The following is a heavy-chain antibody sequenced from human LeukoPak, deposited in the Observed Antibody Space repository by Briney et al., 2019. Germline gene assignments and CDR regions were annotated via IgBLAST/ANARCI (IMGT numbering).Heavy chain of an antibody. Sequence: SQTLSLTCTVSGGSISSGDYYWSWIRQPPGKGLEWIGYIYYSGSTYYNPSLKSRVTISVDTSKNQFPLKLSSVTAADTAVYYCAREDYGSGSRIDYWGQGTLVTVSS. CDR1: GGSISSGDYY. V-gene: IGHV4-30-4*08. CDR2: IYYSGST. D-gene: IGHD3-10*01. J-gene: IGHJ4*02. CDR3: AREDYGSGSRIDY.